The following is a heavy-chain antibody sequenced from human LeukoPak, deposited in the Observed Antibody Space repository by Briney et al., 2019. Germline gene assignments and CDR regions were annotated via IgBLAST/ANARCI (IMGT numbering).Heavy chain of an antibody. CDR3: ARDVAAAATYYYYGMDV. CDR1: GYTFTSYG. D-gene: IGHD6-13*01. Sequence: GASMKVSCKASGYTFTSYGISWVRQAPGQGLEWMGWISAYNGNTNYAQKLQGRVTMTTDTSTSTAYMELRSLRSDDTAVYYCARDVAAAATYYYYGMDVWGQGTTVTVSS. V-gene: IGHV1-18*01. J-gene: IGHJ6*02. CDR2: ISAYNGNT.